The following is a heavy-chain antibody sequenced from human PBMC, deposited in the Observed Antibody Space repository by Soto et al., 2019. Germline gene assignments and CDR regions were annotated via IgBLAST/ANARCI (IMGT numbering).Heavy chain of an antibody. CDR3: ARGVARNVYPFDY. D-gene: IGHD2-15*01. J-gene: IGHJ4*02. CDR2: IIPNSGGT. Sequence: GASVKVSCKASGGTFSSYAISWVRQAPGQGLEWMGGIIPNSGGTNYAQKFQGWVTMTRDTSISTAYMELSRLRSDDTAVYYCARGVARNVYPFDYWGQGTLVTVSS. V-gene: IGHV1-2*04. CDR1: GGTFSSYA.